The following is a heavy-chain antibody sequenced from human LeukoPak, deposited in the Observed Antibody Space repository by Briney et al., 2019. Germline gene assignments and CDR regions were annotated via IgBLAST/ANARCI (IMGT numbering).Heavy chain of an antibody. Sequence: GGSLRLSCAASGFTFSSYGMHWVRQAPGKGLEWVAFIRYDGSNKYYADSVKGRFTISRDNSKNTLYLQMNSLRAEDTAVYYCAKDRYLIVVVPAAIGAPFDYWGQGTLVTVSS. CDR3: AKDRYLIVVVPAAIGAPFDY. CDR2: IRYDGSNK. V-gene: IGHV3-30*02. J-gene: IGHJ4*02. D-gene: IGHD2-2*01. CDR1: GFTFSSYG.